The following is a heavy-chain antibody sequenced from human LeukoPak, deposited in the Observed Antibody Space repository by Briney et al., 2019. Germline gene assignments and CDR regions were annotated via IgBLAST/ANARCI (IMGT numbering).Heavy chain of an antibody. V-gene: IGHV4-61*05. CDR3: ARHDYGDLPFFDY. CDR2: IYYSGST. Sequence: SETLSLTCTVSGGSISSSSYYWSWIRQPPGKGLEWIGYIYYSGSTNYNPSLKSRVTISVDTSKNQFSLKLSSVTAADTAVYYCARHDYGDLPFFDYWGQGTLVTVSS. J-gene: IGHJ4*02. D-gene: IGHD4-17*01. CDR1: GGSISSSSYY.